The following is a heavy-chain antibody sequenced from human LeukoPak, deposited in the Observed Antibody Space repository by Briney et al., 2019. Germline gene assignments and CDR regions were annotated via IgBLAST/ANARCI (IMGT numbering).Heavy chain of an antibody. V-gene: IGHV3-7*01. Sequence: PGGSLRLSCAASGFTFSSYWMSWVRRAPGKGLEWAANIKEDGSQEYYVDSVRGRFTISRDNARNSVYLQMNSLRAEDTAVYYCAKGGAPFAESAYWGQGTLVTVSS. CDR3: AKGGAPFAESAY. CDR2: IKEDGSQE. J-gene: IGHJ4*02. CDR1: GFTFSSYW. D-gene: IGHD3-10*01.